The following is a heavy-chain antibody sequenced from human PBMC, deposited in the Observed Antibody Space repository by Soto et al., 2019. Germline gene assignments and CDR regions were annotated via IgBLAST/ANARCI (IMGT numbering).Heavy chain of an antibody. CDR3: ARVLPYYDFWSGYPYFDY. J-gene: IGHJ4*02. Sequence: QVQLQESGPGLVKPSETLSLTCTVSGGSISSYYWSWIRQPPGKGLEWIGYIYYSGSTNYNPSLKSRVTISVDTSKNQFSLKLSSVTAADTAVYYCARVLPYYDFWSGYPYFDYWGQGTLVTVSS. CDR1: GGSISSYY. CDR2: IYYSGST. D-gene: IGHD3-3*01. V-gene: IGHV4-59*01.